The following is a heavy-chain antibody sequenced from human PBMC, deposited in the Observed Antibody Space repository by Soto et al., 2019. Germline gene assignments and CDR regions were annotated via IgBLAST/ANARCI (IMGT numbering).Heavy chain of an antibody. CDR2: IYYSGST. J-gene: IGHJ6*02. D-gene: IGHD3-3*01. V-gene: IGHV4-39*01. Sequence: SETLSLTCTVSAGSISSSSYYWGWIRQPPGKGLEWIGSIYYSGSTYYNPSLKSRVTISVDTSKNQFSLKLSSVTAADTAVYYCASGGAGDLWSVDYYYYYGMDVWGQGTSGTV. CDR3: ASGGAGDLWSVDYYYYYGMDV. CDR1: AGSISSSSYY.